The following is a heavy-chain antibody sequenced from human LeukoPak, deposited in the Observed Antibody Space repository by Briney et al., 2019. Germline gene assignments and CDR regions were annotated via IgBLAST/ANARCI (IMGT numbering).Heavy chain of an antibody. D-gene: IGHD3-10*01. V-gene: IGHV4-34*01. CDR1: GGSFSGYY. CDR3: ARDKSITMVHESSGWFDP. Sequence: SETLSLTCAVYGGSFSGYYWSWIRQPPGKGLEWIGEINHSGSTNYNPSLKSRVTISVDTSKNQFSLKLSSVTAADTAVYYCARDKSITMVHESSGWFDPWGQGTLVTVSS. CDR2: INHSGST. J-gene: IGHJ5*02.